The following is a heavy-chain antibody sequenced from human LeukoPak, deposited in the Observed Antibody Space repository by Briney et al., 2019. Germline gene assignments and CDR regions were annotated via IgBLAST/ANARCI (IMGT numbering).Heavy chain of an antibody. J-gene: IGHJ4*02. CDR2: ISGSGGST. CDR3: AKGSGSYLSLLYYFDY. CDR1: GFTFSSYG. Sequence: PGGSLRLSCAASGFTFSSYGMGWVRQAPGQGLEWVSAISGSGGSTYYADSVKGRFTISRDNSKNTLYLQMNSLRAEDTAVYYCAKGSGSYLSLLYYFDYWGQGTLVTVSS. D-gene: IGHD1-26*01. V-gene: IGHV3-23*01.